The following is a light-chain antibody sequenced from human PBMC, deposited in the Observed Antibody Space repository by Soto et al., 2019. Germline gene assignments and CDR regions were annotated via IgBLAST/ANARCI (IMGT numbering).Light chain of an antibody. V-gene: IGKV1-5*01. CDR1: QSISNW. CDR3: QQYNSYPYT. J-gene: IGKJ2*01. CDR2: DAS. Sequence: DIQMTQSPSTLSASVGDRVTITCRASQSISNWLAWYQQKPGKAPKLLIYDASSLDSRVPSRFSGSGSGTEFTLTISSLQPDDFATYYCQQYNSYPYTFDQGTKVEIK.